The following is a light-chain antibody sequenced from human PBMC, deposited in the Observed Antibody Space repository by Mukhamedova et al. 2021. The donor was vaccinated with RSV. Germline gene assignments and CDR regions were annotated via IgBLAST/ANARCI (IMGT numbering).Light chain of an antibody. V-gene: IGKV1-5*03. Sequence: WYQRRVHGKAPNLLIFKASSLASGVPSRFSGSGSGTEFTLTISSLQTDDFATYYCQQYNTYWTFGQGTKVEVK. CDR2: KAS. CDR3: QQYNTYWT. J-gene: IGKJ1*01.